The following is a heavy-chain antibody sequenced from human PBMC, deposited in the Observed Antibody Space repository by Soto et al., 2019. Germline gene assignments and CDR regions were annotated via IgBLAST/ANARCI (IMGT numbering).Heavy chain of an antibody. CDR1: GGSISSYY. D-gene: IGHD3-9*01. J-gene: IGHJ4*02. Sequence: SEALSLTCTVSGGSISSYYWSWIRQPPGKGLEWIGHIYYSGSTNYNPSLKSRVTISVDKSKNQFSLKLSSVTAADTAVYYCARGLAEEYDVLTGYYTFYSDYWGQGTLVTVSS. CDR2: IYYSGST. CDR3: ARGLAEEYDVLTGYYTFYSDY. V-gene: IGHV4-59*01.